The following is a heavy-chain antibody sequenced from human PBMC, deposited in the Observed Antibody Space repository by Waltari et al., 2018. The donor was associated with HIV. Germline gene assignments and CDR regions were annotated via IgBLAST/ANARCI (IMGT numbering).Heavy chain of an antibody. J-gene: IGHJ4*02. CDR1: GYTFTDYY. CDR2: INRNSGGT. D-gene: IGHD6-13*01. Sequence: QVQLVQSGAEVKKPGASAKVSCKASGYTFTDYYIHWVRQAPGQGLEWMGRINRNSGGTIYAQKFQGRVTMTRDTSINTAYMELSRLRYDDTAVYYCARARQQVAYYFDYWGQGTLVTVSS. V-gene: IGHV1-2*06. CDR3: ARARQQVAYYFDY.